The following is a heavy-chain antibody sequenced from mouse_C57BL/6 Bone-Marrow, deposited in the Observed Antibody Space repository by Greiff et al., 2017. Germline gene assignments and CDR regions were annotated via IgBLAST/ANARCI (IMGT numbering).Heavy chain of an antibody. V-gene: IGHV1-69*01. J-gene: IGHJ4*01. CDR1: GYTFTSYW. D-gene: IGHD2-3*01. CDR3: ARGWLLPAMDY. Sequence: QVQLQQPGAELVIPGASVKLSCKASGYTFTSYWMHWVKQRPGQGLEWIGEIDPSDSYTNYNQKFKGKSTLTVDKSSSTAYMQLSSLTSEDSAVYYCARGWLLPAMDYWGQGTSVTVSS. CDR2: IDPSDSYT.